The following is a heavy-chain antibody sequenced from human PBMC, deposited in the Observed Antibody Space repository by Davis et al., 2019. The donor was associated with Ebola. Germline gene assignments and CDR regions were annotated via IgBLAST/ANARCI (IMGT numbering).Heavy chain of an antibody. Sequence: GESLKISCAASGFTFSSYWMHWVRQAPGKGLEWVSYISSSSSTIYYADSVKGRFTISRDNAKNSLYLQMNSLRDEDTAVYYCAKTRSNWWNDALEIWGRGTMVIVSS. V-gene: IGHV3-48*02. CDR3: AKTRSNWWNDALEI. J-gene: IGHJ3*02. CDR1: GFTFSSYW. CDR2: ISSSSSTI. D-gene: IGHD2-8*02.